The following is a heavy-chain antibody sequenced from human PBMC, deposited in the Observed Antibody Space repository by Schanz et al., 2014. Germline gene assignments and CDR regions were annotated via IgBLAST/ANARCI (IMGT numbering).Heavy chain of an antibody. CDR2: ISDSGTYT. CDR3: AASSGWHPSTDY. D-gene: IGHD6-19*01. CDR1: GFVFGDYY. Sequence: VQLAESGGGLVQPGGSLRLSCAASGFVFGDYYMTWIRQAPGKGLEWLSYISDSGTYTNYADSVKGRFTISRDNAKSSLYLQMNSLRVEDTAVYYCAASSGWHPSTDYWGQGTLVTVSS. J-gene: IGHJ4*02. V-gene: IGHV3-11*05.